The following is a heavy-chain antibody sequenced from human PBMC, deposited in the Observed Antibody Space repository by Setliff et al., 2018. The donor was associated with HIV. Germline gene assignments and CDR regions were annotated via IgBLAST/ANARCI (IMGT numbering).Heavy chain of an antibody. CDR1: GGSISSHY. CDR2: IYYSGST. Sequence: SETLSLTCTVSGGSISSHYWSWIRQPPGKGLEWIGSIYYSGSTNYNPSLKSRVTISVDTSKNQFSLKLSSVTAADTAVYYCARLREMAAFDYWGQGTLVTVSS. D-gene: IGHD2-15*01. J-gene: IGHJ4*02. CDR3: ARLREMAAFDY. V-gene: IGHV4-59*11.